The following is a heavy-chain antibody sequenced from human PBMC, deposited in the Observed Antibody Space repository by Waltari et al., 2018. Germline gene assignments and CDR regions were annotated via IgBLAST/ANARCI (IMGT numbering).Heavy chain of an antibody. CDR2: IRYDGSNK. Sequence: QAQLVESGGGVVQPGGSLRLSCAASGFTFSSYGMHWVRQAPGKGLEWVAFIRYDGSNKYYADSVKGRFTISRDNSKNTLYLQMNSLRAEDTAVYYCAKDAVAGSVFDYWGQGTLVTVSS. CDR3: AKDAVAGSVFDY. D-gene: IGHD3-10*01. J-gene: IGHJ4*02. V-gene: IGHV3-30*02. CDR1: GFTFSSYG.